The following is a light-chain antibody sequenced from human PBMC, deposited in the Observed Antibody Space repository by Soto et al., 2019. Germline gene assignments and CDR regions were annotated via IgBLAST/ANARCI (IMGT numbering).Light chain of an antibody. CDR1: QDISDY. V-gene: IGKV1-33*01. CDR3: QQYASLIT. CDR2: DSS. Sequence: DIQMTQSPSSLSASVGDRITITCQASQDISDYLNWYEQRPGKPPKLLIYDSSNVEGGVPSRFSGSGSGTDFTFTITSLQPEDVATYYCQQYASLITFGGGTKVEIK. J-gene: IGKJ4*01.